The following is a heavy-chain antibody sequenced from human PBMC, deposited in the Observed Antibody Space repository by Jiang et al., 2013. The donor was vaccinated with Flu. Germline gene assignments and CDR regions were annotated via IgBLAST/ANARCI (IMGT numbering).Heavy chain of an antibody. CDR1: GYSFISYW. Sequence: GAEVKKPGESLKISCKGSGYSFISYWIGWVRQMPGKGLEWMGIIYPGDSDTRYSPSFQGQVTISADKSISTAYLQWSSLKASDTAMYYCARQGRVVVPAAITFNWFDPWGQGTLVTVSS. J-gene: IGHJ5*02. CDR3: ARQGRVVVPAAITFNWFDP. CDR2: IYPGDSDT. D-gene: IGHD2-2*02. V-gene: IGHV5-51*01.